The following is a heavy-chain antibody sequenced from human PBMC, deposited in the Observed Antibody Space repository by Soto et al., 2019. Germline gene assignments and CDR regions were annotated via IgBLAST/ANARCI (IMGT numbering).Heavy chain of an antibody. D-gene: IGHD3-10*01. Sequence: QVQLVQSGAEVKKPGSSVKVSCKASGGIFSTYAISWLRQAPGQGLEWMGGIIPLFGTPNYAQRFQGRVTITAEASTSTGSMELSRLRSEDTAVYYCARDRDDYGSGNYYNRIDFWGQGTLVTVSS. CDR2: IIPLFGTP. V-gene: IGHV1-69*01. CDR1: GGIFSTYA. CDR3: ARDRDDYGSGNYYNRIDF. J-gene: IGHJ4*02.